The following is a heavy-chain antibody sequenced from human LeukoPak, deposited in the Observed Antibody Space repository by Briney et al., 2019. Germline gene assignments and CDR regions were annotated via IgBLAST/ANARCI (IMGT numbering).Heavy chain of an antibody. Sequence: SETLSLTCTVSGGSISSYYWSWIRQPPGKGLEWIGYIYYSGSTNYNPSLKSRVTISVDTSKNQFSLKLSSVTAADTAVYYCARDGSSLGYCSSTSCYGAFDIWGQGTMVTVSS. J-gene: IGHJ3*02. D-gene: IGHD2-2*01. CDR1: GGSISSYY. CDR2: IYYSGST. CDR3: ARDGSSLGYCSSTSCYGAFDI. V-gene: IGHV4-59*01.